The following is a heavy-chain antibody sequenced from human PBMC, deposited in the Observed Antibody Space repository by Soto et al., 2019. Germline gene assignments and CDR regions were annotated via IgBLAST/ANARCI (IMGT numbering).Heavy chain of an antibody. CDR1: GFTFSSYA. V-gene: IGHV3-23*01. Sequence: EVQLLESGGGLVQPGGSLRLSCAASGFTFSSYAMSWVRQTPGKGLEWVSGIGGSGGYTYYADSVKGRFTISRDNSKNTLYLQMNSLRAEDTAVYYCAKVRVVVITTYYYDYWGQGTLVTVSS. CDR3: AKVRVVVITTYYYDY. CDR2: IGGSGGYT. D-gene: IGHD3-22*01. J-gene: IGHJ4*02.